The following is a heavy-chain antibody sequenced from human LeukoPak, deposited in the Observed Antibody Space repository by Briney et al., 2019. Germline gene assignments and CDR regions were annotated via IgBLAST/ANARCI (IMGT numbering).Heavy chain of an antibody. CDR1: GFTFSDHY. J-gene: IGHJ3*02. D-gene: IGHD2-2*01. CDR3: ARVGVVVPAGMDI. V-gene: IGHV3-72*01. Sequence: GGSLRLSCAVSGFTFSDHYMDWVRQAPGEGLEWVARIRKKSNGYNTQYAASVKGRFIISREDSRNSLYLQMNSLKTEDTAVYYCARVGVVVPAGMDIWGQGTMVTVSS. CDR2: IRKKSNGYNT.